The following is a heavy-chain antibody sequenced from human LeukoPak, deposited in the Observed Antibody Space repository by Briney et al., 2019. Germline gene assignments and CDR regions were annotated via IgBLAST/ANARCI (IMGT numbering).Heavy chain of an antibody. CDR1: GGSISSGSYY. CDR2: IYTSGST. CDR3: ARDSQFYDFWSGPWFDP. J-gene: IGHJ5*02. D-gene: IGHD3-3*01. V-gene: IGHV4-61*02. Sequence: SETLSLTCTVSGGSISSGSYYWSWIRQPAGKGLEWIGRIYTSGSTNYNPSLKSRVTISVDTSKNQFSLKLSSVTAADTAVYYCARDSQFYDFWSGPWFDPWGQGTLVTVSS.